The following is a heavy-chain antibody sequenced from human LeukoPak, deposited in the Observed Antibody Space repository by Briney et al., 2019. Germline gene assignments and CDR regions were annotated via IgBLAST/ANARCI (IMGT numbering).Heavy chain of an antibody. CDR3: ARGTSPRITMVRGAPGPKRYYMDV. CDR1: GGSISSGSYY. D-gene: IGHD3-10*01. J-gene: IGHJ6*03. CDR2: IYTSGGT. Sequence: PSQTLSLTCTVSGGSISSGSYYWSWIRQPAGKGLEWIGHIYTSGGTNYNPSLKSRVTISVDTSKNQFSLKLSSVTAADTAVYYCARGTSPRITMVRGAPGPKRYYMDVWGKGTTVTISS. V-gene: IGHV4-61*09.